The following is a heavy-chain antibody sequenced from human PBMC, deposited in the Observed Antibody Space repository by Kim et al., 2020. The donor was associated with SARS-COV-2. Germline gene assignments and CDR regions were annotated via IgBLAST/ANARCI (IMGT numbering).Heavy chain of an antibody. D-gene: IGHD3-16*01. CDR3: ARVQFATSSESLDF. J-gene: IGHJ4*02. Sequence: YYADLVSGRFTVSRDNAKNSLYLQMNILRSEDTAVYFCARVQFATSSESLDFWGQGTLVTVSS. V-gene: IGHV3-21*06.